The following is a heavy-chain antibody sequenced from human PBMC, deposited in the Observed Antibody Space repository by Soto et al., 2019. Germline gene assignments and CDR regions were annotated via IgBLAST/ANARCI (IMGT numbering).Heavy chain of an antibody. Sequence: PSETLSLTCTVSGGSISSYYWSWIRQPPGKGLEWIGYIYYSGSTNYNPSLKSRVTISADTSKNQFSLKLSSVTAADTAVYYCARGPITMVRGVIISSIDYWGQGTLVTVSS. CDR3: ARGPITMVRGVIISSIDY. CDR1: GGSISSYY. CDR2: IYYSGST. J-gene: IGHJ4*02. V-gene: IGHV4-59*01. D-gene: IGHD3-10*01.